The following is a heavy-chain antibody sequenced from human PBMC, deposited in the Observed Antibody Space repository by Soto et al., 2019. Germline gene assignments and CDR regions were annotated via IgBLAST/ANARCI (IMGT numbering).Heavy chain of an antibody. V-gene: IGHV4-31*03. CDR3: ARHFRNDFIDY. J-gene: IGHJ4*02. D-gene: IGHD1-1*01. Sequence: SETLSLTCTVSGGSISSGGYYWSWIRQHPGKGLEWIGYIYYSGSTYYNPSLKSRVTISVDTSKNQFSLKLSSVTAADTAVYYCARHFRNDFIDYWGQGTLVTVSS. CDR1: GGSISSGGYY. CDR2: IYYSGST.